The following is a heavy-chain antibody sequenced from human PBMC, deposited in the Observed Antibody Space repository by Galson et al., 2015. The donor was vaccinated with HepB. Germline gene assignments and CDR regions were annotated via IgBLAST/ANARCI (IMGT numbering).Heavy chain of an antibody. CDR1: RFTFSTYS. CDR3: VCYLGYYFNPLDY. Sequence: SLRLSCAASRFTFSTYSMHWVRQAPGKGLEWVSYISSGTTTIYYADSVKGRFTISRDNAKMALYLQMNGLRAEDTALYYCVCYLGYYFNPLDYWGQGTLVTVSS. CDR2: ISSGTTTI. V-gene: IGHV3-48*04. D-gene: IGHD3-3*01. J-gene: IGHJ4*02.